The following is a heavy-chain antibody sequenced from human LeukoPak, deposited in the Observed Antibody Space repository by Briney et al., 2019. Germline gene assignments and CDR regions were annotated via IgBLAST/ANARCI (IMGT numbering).Heavy chain of an antibody. CDR2: IYYSGST. CDR3: ASEES. CDR1: GGSNSNYY. D-gene: IGHD5-24*01. V-gene: IGHV4-59*01. Sequence: SETLSLTCSVSGGSNSNYYWSWIRQPPGKGLEWIGYIYYSGSTNYNPSLKSRVTISVDTSKNQFSLKLSSVTAADTAVYYCASEESWGQGTLVTVSS. J-gene: IGHJ4*02.